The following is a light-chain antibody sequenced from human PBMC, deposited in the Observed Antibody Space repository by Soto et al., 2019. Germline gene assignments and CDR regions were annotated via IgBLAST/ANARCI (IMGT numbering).Light chain of an antibody. CDR2: RAS. CDR1: QSVSGTH. Sequence: EIVLTQSPGTLSLPSGEVATLSCSARQSVSGTHVAWKQQKPAQAPKVLIYRASSRATGIPDRFSGSGSGTDFTLTTSRLEPEDFAVYYCHKYGSSPLNCGGGNTV. CDR3: HKYGSSPLN. J-gene: IGKJ4*01. V-gene: IGKV3-20*01.